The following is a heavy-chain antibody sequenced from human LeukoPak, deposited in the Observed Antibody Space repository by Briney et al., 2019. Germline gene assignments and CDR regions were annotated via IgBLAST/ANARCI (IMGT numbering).Heavy chain of an antibody. D-gene: IGHD3-10*02. CDR1: GFTFNSYG. V-gene: IGHV3-30*02. CDR2: IRYDGSSK. CDR3: AELGITMIGGV. Sequence: GGSLRLSCAASGFTFNSYGIHWVRQAPGKGLEWVAFIRYDGSSKYYVDSVKGRFTISRDNSKNTLYLQMGSLRAEDMAVYYCAELGITMIGGVWGKGTTVTVSS. J-gene: IGHJ6*04.